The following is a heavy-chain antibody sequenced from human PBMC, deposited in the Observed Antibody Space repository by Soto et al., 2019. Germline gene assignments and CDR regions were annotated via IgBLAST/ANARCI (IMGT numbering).Heavy chain of an antibody. J-gene: IGHJ6*03. D-gene: IGHD5-18*01. CDR3: TRHGDTAMVRSGYYYYMDV. V-gene: IGHV3-73*01. CDR2: IRSKANSYAT. Sequence: GGSLRLSCAASGFTFSGSAMHWVRQASGKGLEWVGRIRSKANSYATAYAASVKGRFTISRDDSKNTAYLQMNSLKTEDTAVYYCTRHGDTAMVRSGYYYYMDVWGKGTTVTVSS. CDR1: GFTFSGSA.